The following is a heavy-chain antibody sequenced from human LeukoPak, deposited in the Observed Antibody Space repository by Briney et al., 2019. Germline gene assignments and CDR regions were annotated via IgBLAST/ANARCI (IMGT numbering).Heavy chain of an antibody. Sequence: PSETLSLTCAVYGGPFSGYYWSWIRQPPGKGLEWIGEINHSGSTNYNPSLKSRVTISVDTSKNQFSLKLSSVTAADRAVYYCASRRWLHRNHYFDYWGQGTLVTVSS. J-gene: IGHJ4*02. D-gene: IGHD5-24*01. CDR3: ASRRWLHRNHYFDY. CDR1: GGPFSGYY. CDR2: INHSGST. V-gene: IGHV4-34*01.